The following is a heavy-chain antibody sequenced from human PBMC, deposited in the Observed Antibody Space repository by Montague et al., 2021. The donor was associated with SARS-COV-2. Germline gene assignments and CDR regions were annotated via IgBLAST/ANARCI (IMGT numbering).Heavy chain of an antibody. CDR2: INHSGST. J-gene: IGHJ6*02. CDR1: GGSFSGYY. Sequence: SETLSLTCAVYGGSFSGYYWSWIRQPPGKGLEWIGEINHSGSTNYNPSLKSRVTISVDTSKNQFSLKLSSVTAADTAVYYCARGSWHTVVVTAIRDGYYGMDVWGQGTTVTVSS. D-gene: IGHD2-21*02. CDR3: ARGSWHTVVVTAIRDGYYGMDV. V-gene: IGHV4-34*01.